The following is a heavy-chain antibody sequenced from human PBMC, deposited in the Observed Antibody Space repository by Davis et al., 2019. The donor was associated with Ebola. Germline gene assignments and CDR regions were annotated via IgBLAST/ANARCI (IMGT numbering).Heavy chain of an antibody. J-gene: IGHJ6*04. V-gene: IGHV4-59*12. Sequence: SETLSLTCTVSGGSISSYYWSWIRQPPGKGLEWIGYIYYSGSTNYNPSLKLRVTISVDTSKNQFYLKLSSVTAADTAVYYCVRLVTDSSGWYFYGMDVWGKGTTVTVSS. CDR1: GGSISSYY. CDR2: IYYSGST. CDR3: VRLVTDSSGWYFYGMDV. D-gene: IGHD6-19*01.